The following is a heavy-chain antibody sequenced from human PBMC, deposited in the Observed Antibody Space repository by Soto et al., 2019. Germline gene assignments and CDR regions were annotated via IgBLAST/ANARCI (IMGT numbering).Heavy chain of an antibody. CDR2: IFYTGRT. CDR1: DGSISTSSYY. Sequence: SETLSLTCTVSDGSISTSSYYWGWIRQSPGKGPEWIGTIFYTGRTYYNPSLKSRATISVDTSKNQFSLKLTSVTAADTAVYYCARDKITGLFDYWGQGTLVTVSS. J-gene: IGHJ4*02. CDR3: ARDKITGLFDY. V-gene: IGHV4-39*07. D-gene: IGHD2-8*02.